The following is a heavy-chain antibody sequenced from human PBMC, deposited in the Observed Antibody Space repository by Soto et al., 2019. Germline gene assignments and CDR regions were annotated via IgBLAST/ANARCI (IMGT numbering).Heavy chain of an antibody. Sequence: QVQLVQSGAEVKKPGSSVKVSCKASGGTFSSYAITWVRQAPGQRLEWMGWINAGNGNTKYSQKFQGRVTITRDTSASTAYMELSSLRSEDTAVYYCARDGPQARIMRYYGMDVWGQGTTVTVSS. D-gene: IGHD3-16*01. V-gene: IGHV1-3*01. CDR3: ARDGPQARIMRYYGMDV. J-gene: IGHJ6*02. CDR1: GGTFSSYA. CDR2: INAGNGNT.